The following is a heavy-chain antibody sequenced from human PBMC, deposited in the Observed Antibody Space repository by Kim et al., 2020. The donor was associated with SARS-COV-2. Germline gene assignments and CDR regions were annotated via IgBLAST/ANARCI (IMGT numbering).Heavy chain of an antibody. J-gene: IGHJ4*02. CDR3: ARDIPYSSGWSLREELDY. Sequence: GGSLRLSCAASGFTFSSYGMHWVRQAPGKGLEWVAVIRYDGSNKYYADSVKGRFTISRDNSKNTLYLQMNSLRAEDTAVYYCARDIPYSSGWSLREELDYWGQGTLVTVSS. CDR2: IRYDGSNK. D-gene: IGHD6-19*01. CDR1: GFTFSSYG. V-gene: IGHV3-33*01.